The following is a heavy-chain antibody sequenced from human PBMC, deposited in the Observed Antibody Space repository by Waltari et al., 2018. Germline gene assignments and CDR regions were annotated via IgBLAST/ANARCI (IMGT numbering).Heavy chain of an antibody. Sequence: QVQLVQSGAEVKKPGAAVKVSCKTSGYSFSDYDINWVRQAPGQGLEWMGWMNPKNGNTGYAHKFQGRVTITSDTSTETVYMELSSLRVDDTAVYYCARVPGISVAGSDSWGQGTLVTVSS. D-gene: IGHD6-19*01. CDR2: MNPKNGNT. CDR3: ARVPGISVAGSDS. V-gene: IGHV1-8*03. J-gene: IGHJ4*02. CDR1: GYSFSDYD.